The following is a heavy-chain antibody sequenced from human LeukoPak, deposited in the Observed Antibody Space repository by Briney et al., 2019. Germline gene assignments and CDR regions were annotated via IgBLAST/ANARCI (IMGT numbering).Heavy chain of an antibody. CDR2: INWNGGST. V-gene: IGHV3-20*04. CDR1: GFTFDDYG. D-gene: IGHD2-15*01. Sequence: GALRLSCAASGFTFDDYGMSWVRQAPGKGLEWVSGINWNGGSTGYADSVKGRFTISRDNAKNSLYLQMNSLRAEDTATYYCAKTTTGYSSGRYPAWPIDYWGQGTLVTVSS. J-gene: IGHJ4*02. CDR3: AKTTTGYSSGRYPAWPIDY.